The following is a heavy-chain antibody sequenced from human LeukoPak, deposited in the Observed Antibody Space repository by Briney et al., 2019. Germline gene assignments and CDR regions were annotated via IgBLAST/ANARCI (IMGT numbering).Heavy chain of an antibody. CDR3: ARDRLAYDILTGYDY. D-gene: IGHD3-9*01. Sequence: ASVKVSCKASGYTFTGYYMHWVRQAPGQGLEWMGWINPNSGGTNYAQKFQGRVTMTRDTSISTAYMELSRLRSDDTAVYYCARDRLAYDILTGYDYWGQGTLVTASS. V-gene: IGHV1-2*02. CDR2: INPNSGGT. J-gene: IGHJ4*02. CDR1: GYTFTGYY.